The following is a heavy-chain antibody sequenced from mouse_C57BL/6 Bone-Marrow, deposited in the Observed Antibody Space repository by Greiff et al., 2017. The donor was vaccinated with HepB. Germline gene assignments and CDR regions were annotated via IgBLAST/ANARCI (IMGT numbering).Heavy chain of an antibody. D-gene: IGHD1-1*01. Sequence: VQLQQSGPELVKPGASVKMSCKASGYTFTDYNMHWVKQSHGKSLEWIGYINPNNGGTSYNQKFKGKATLTVNKSSSTAYMELRSLTSEDSAVYYGARTGYDGSSWFAYWGQGTLVTVSA. J-gene: IGHJ3*01. CDR1: GYTFTDYN. CDR3: ARTGYDGSSWFAY. V-gene: IGHV1-22*01. CDR2: INPNNGGT.